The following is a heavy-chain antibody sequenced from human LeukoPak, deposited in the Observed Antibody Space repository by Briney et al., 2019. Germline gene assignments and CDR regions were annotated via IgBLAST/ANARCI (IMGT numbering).Heavy chain of an antibody. V-gene: IGHV1-2*06. D-gene: IGHD6-13*01. J-gene: IGHJ4*02. Sequence: WASVTVSCTASGYTFTGYYMHWARQAPGQGLEWMGRINPNSGGTNYAQKFQGRVTMTRDTSISTAYMELSRLRSDDTAVYYCARDRLGSRYSSSWYFDYWGQGTLVTVSS. CDR2: INPNSGGT. CDR1: GYTFTGYY. CDR3: ARDRLGSRYSSSWYFDY.